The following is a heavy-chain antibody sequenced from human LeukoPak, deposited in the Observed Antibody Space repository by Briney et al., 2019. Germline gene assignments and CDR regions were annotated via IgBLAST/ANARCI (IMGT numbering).Heavy chain of an antibody. CDR3: ARDSSIGFTYGWAFDY. J-gene: IGHJ4*02. Sequence: ASVKVSCKASGYTFTGYYIHWVRQAPGQGPGWMGWIKPNNGDTKFGQTFQGRVAMTTDTSINTTYMELSRLRSDDTAVYYCARDSSIGFTYGWAFDYWGQGTLVIVSS. V-gene: IGHV1-2*02. CDR1: GYTFTGYY. CDR2: IKPNNGDT. D-gene: IGHD2/OR15-2a*01.